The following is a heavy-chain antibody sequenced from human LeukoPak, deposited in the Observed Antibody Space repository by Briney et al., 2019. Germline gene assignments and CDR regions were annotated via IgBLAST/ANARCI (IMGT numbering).Heavy chain of an antibody. CDR2: ISFDGSTR. J-gene: IGHJ3*01. D-gene: IGHD3-22*01. Sequence: GGSLRLSCAASGFTFSSHGMHWVRQAPGKGLEWVAVISFDGSTRHYADSVKGRFTISRDNSKSTLSLQVNSLRAEDTAVYYCVRHYSDDGDAFDFWGQGTMVTVSS. CDR3: VRHYSDDGDAFDF. CDR1: GFTFSSHG. V-gene: IGHV3-30*03.